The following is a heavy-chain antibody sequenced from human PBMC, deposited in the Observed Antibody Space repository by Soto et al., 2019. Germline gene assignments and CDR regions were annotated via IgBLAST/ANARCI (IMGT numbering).Heavy chain of an antibody. D-gene: IGHD6-13*01. CDR1: GGSISSGGYY. V-gene: IGHV4-31*03. J-gene: IGHJ6*02. CDR3: ARSIAAAGMGYYYYYGMDV. Sequence: PSETLSLTCTVSGGSISSGGYYWSWIRQHPGKGLEWIGYIYYSGSTYYNPSLKSRVTISVDTSKNQFSLKLSSVTAADTAVYYCARSIAAAGMGYYYYYGMDVWGQGTTVTVS. CDR2: IYYSGST.